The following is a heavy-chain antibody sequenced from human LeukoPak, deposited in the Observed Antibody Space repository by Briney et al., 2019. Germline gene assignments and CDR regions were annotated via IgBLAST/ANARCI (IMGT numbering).Heavy chain of an antibody. J-gene: IGHJ6*02. D-gene: IGHD6-19*01. CDR1: GGSINNNKW. CDR3: TRDEPGHNSGWSMDV. V-gene: IGHV4-4*02. CDR2: VYYSGST. Sequence: PSETLSLTCVVSGGSINNNKWWSWVRQPPGKGLEWIGDVYYSGSTNYNPSLKSRVTMSVDKSKNQFSLKLNSVTAADTAVYYCTRDEPGHNSGWSMDVWGQGTTVTVSS.